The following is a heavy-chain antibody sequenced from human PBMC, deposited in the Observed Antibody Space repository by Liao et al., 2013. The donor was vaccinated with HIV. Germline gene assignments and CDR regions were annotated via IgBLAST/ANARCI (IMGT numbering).Heavy chain of an antibody. D-gene: IGHD6-19*01. V-gene: IGHV4-4*07. CDR3: ARGGSSGWHNNYFDY. CDR2: IYSSGTT. J-gene: IGHJ4*02. CDR1: GGSISTYY. Sequence: QVQLQESGPGLVKPSETLSLTCAVSGGSISTYYWNWIRQPAGKGLEWIGRIYSSGTTNYNPSLKSRVSLSVDSSKNQFTLKLTSVTAADTAVYYCARGGSSGWHNNYFDYWGQGILVTVSS.